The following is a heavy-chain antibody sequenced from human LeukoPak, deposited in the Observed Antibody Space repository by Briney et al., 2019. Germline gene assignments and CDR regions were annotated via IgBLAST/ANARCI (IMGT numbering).Heavy chain of an antibody. D-gene: IGHD3-3*01. V-gene: IGHV1-18*01. Sequence: ASVKVSCKASGYTFTSYDINWVRQAPGQGLEWMGWISAYNGNTNYAQKLQGRVTMTTDTSTSTAYMELRSLRSDDTAVYYCARDAWSGYYTYYYYGMDVWGQGTTVTVSS. CDR3: ARDAWSGYYTYYYYGMDV. CDR1: GYTFTSYD. CDR2: ISAYNGNT. J-gene: IGHJ6*02.